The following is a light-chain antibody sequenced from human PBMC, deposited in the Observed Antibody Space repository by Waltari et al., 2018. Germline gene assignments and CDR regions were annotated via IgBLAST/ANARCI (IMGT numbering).Light chain of an antibody. CDR2: GAS. CDR1: QTLNNNY. J-gene: IGKJ2*01. CDR3: QQYGSSPYS. V-gene: IGKV3-20*01. Sequence: EIVLTQSPGTLSLSAGERATLSCKASQTLNNNYLAWYQQKPGQSPRLLIFGASKRATGIPDRFSGSGSGTDFTLNISRLETEDFAMYYCQQYGSSPYSFGQGARVEIK.